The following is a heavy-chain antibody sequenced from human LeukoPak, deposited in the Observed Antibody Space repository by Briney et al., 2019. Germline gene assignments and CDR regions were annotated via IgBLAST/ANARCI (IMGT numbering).Heavy chain of an antibody. Sequence: SETLSLTCAVSGGSISSSYWWTWVRQPPGKGLEWIGEIYHSGSTNYNPSLKSRLSMSLDKSRNQFSLKLTSVTAADTAVYYCARVYYYGSPTMDVWGKGTTVTISS. CDR3: ARVYYYGSPTMDV. CDR1: GGSISSSYW. CDR2: IYHSGST. D-gene: IGHD3-10*01. V-gene: IGHV4-4*02. J-gene: IGHJ6*04.